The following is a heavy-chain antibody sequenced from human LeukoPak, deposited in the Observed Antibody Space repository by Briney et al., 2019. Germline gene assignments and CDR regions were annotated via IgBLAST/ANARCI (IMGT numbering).Heavy chain of an antibody. D-gene: IGHD3-10*01. J-gene: IGHJ6*04. V-gene: IGHV4-59*01. CDR3: ARGRLWFGELLFNYYYYYGMDV. Sequence: SETLSLTCTVPGGSISSYYWSWIRQPPGKGLEWIGYIYYSGSTNYNPSPKSRVTISVDTSKNQFSLKLSSVTAADTAVYYCARGRLWFGELLFNYYYYYGMDVWGKGTTVTVSS. CDR1: GGSISSYY. CDR2: IYYSGST.